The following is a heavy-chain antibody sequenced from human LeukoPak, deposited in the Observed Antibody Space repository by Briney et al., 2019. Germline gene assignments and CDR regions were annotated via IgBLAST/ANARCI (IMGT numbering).Heavy chain of an antibody. V-gene: IGHV4-59*01. Sequence: SETLSLTCTVSGGSISSYYWSRIRQPPGKGLEWIGYIYYSGSTNYNPSLKSRVTISVDTSKNQFSLKLSSVTAADTAVYYCASSPDYGDYGFEVSYYYMDVWGKGTTVTISS. J-gene: IGHJ6*03. CDR2: IYYSGST. CDR1: GGSISSYY. CDR3: ASSPDYGDYGFEVSYYYMDV. D-gene: IGHD4-17*01.